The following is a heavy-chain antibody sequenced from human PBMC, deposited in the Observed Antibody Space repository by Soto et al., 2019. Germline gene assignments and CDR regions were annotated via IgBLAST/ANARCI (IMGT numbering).Heavy chain of an antibody. Sequence: PSEPLSFTCTVSGGSISSYYWSWMRQPPGKGLEWIGYIYYSGSTNYNPSLKSRVTISVDASKNQFSLKLNSVTAADTAVYYCARDRETGLNFDYWGQGTLVNVS. CDR1: GGSISSYY. CDR2: IYYSGST. V-gene: IGHV4-59*01. CDR3: ARDRETGLNFDY. D-gene: IGHD7-27*01. J-gene: IGHJ4*02.